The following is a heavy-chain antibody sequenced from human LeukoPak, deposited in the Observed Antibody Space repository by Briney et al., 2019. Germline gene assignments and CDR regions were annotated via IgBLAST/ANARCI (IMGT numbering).Heavy chain of an antibody. D-gene: IGHD5-24*01. Sequence: SSETLSLTCTVSGGSISSGSYYWSWIRQPAGKGLEWIGRIYTSGSTNYNPSLKSRVTISVDTSKNQFSLKLSSVTAADTAVYYCARRPSGRWLQLYWFDPWGQGTLVTVSS. J-gene: IGHJ5*02. CDR2: IYTSGST. CDR3: ARRPSGRWLQLYWFDP. V-gene: IGHV4-61*02. CDR1: GGSISSGSYY.